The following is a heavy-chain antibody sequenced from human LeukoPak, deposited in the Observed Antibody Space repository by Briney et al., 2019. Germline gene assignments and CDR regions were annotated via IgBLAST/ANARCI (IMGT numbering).Heavy chain of an antibody. D-gene: IGHD4-17*01. V-gene: IGHV3-23*01. CDR1: GFNFSNYA. CDR3: AKECDYGNTSHMPCY. J-gene: IGHJ4*02. Sequence: PGGSLRLSCVASGFNFSNYAMSWVRQAPGKGLEWVSSISDGGWTAYTDSVKGRFFISRETATNTLYLQMNSLRVEDTAVYYCAKECDYGNTSHMPCYWGQGTLVTVSS. CDR2: ISDGGWT.